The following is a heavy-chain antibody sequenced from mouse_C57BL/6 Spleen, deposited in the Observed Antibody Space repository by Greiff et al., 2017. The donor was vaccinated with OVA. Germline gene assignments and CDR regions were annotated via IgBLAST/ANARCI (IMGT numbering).Heavy chain of an antibody. CDR2: IDPETGGT. D-gene: IGHD1-1*01. V-gene: IGHV1-15*01. CDR3: TRYPTTVVATGEFAY. CDR1: GYTFTDYE. Sequence: QVHVKQSGAELVRPGASVTLSCKASGYTFTDYEMHWVKQTPVHGLEWIGAIDPETGGTAYNQKFKGKAILTADKSSSTAYMELRSLTSEDSAVYYCTRYPTTVVATGEFAYWGQGTLVTVSA. J-gene: IGHJ3*01.